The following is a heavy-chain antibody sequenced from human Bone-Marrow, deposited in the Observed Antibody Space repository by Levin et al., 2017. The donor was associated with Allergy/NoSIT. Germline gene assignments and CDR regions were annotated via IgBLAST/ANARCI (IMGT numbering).Heavy chain of an antibody. CDR3: TTHGEYYYDSSGYYYGMDV. CDR2: IRSKAYGGTT. J-gene: IGHJ6*02. Sequence: GGSLRLSCTASGFTFGDYAMSWFRQAPGKGLEWVGFIRSKAYGGTTEYAASVKGRFTISRDDSKSIAYLQMNSLKTEDTAVYYCTTHGEYYYDSSGYYYGMDVWGQGTTVTVSS. V-gene: IGHV3-49*03. CDR1: GFTFGDYA. D-gene: IGHD3-22*01.